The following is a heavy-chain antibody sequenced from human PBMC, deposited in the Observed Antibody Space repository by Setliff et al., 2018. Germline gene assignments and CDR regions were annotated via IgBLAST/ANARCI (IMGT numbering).Heavy chain of an antibody. D-gene: IGHD2-2*01. CDR1: GFTFGDYA. Sequence: QPGGSLRLSCTASGFTFGDYAMSWVRQAPGKGLEWVGFIRSKAYGGTTEYAASVKGRFTISRDDSKSIAYLQMNSLKTEDTAVYYCTRCYCSSTSCYHQTSYYFDYWGQGTLVTVSS. CDR3: TRCYCSSTSCYHQTSYYFDY. J-gene: IGHJ4*02. V-gene: IGHV3-49*04. CDR2: IRSKAYGGTT.